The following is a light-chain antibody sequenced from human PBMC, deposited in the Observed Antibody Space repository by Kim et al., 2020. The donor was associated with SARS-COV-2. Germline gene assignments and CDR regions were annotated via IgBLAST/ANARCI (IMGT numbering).Light chain of an antibody. J-gene: IGLJ2*01. V-gene: IGLV1-51*01. Sequence: QSVLTQPPSMSAAPGQKVTISCSGSSSNIGNNYVSWYQHLPGTVPKLLIYDNNKRPSGIPDRFSGSKSGTSATLGITGLRTGDEADYYCVTWDGSLSSVLFGGGTQLTVL. CDR1: SSNIGNNY. CDR2: DNN. CDR3: VTWDGSLSSVL.